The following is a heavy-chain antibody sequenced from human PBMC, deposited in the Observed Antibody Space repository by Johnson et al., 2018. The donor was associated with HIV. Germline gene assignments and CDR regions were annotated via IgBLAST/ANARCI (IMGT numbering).Heavy chain of an antibody. J-gene: IGHJ3*01. CDR2: LYADGRT. D-gene: IGHD1-26*01. V-gene: IGHV3-66*02. Sequence: VQLVESGGGLVQPGGSLRLSCAASGFIVSSKYMTWFRQAPGKGLEWVSVLYADGRTYYADSVKGRFTVSSDYSENTLYLQMNSLTAEDTAVYYCATKGSKWELIVEGFAVWGHGTMVTVSS. CDR3: ATKGSKWELIVEGFAV. CDR1: GFIVSSKY.